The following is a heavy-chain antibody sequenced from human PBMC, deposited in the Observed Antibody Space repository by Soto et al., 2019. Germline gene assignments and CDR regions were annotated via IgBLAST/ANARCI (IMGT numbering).Heavy chain of an antibody. V-gene: IGHV5-51*01. Sequence: SGESLKISCKGSGYSFTTYWIAWVRQMPGKGLEWMGIIYPDASDTRYSPSFQGQVTISVDRSISTAYLQWSSLKASDTAIYYCARQDCPSTSCYKGSRYFFDYWGLGTLVTVSS. D-gene: IGHD2-2*02. CDR1: GYSFTTYW. CDR2: IYPDASDT. CDR3: ARQDCPSTSCYKGSRYFFDY. J-gene: IGHJ4*02.